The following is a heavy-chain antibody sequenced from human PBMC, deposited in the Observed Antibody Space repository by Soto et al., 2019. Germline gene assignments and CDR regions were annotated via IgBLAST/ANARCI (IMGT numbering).Heavy chain of an antibody. Sequence: XSVKVSCKASGYTFTSYGISWVRQAPGQGLEWMGWISAYNGNTNYAQKLQGRVTMTTDTSTSTAYMELRSLRSGDTAVYYCARGARRWLQFFFDYWGQGTLVTVSS. J-gene: IGHJ4*02. CDR2: ISAYNGNT. V-gene: IGHV1-18*01. CDR1: GYTFTSYG. CDR3: ARGARRWLQFFFDY. D-gene: IGHD5-12*01.